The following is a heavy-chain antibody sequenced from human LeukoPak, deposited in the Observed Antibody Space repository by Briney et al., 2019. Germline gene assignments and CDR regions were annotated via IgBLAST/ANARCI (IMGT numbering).Heavy chain of an antibody. J-gene: IGHJ6*02. CDR2: IRYDGSNK. CDR3: AKEGCSGGSCYTYYYYGMDV. D-gene: IGHD2-15*01. Sequence: GGSLRLSCAASGFTFSSYGMHWVRQAPGKGLEWVAFIRYDGSNKYYADSVKGRFTISRDNSKNTLYLQMNSLRAEDMAVYYCAKEGCSGGSCYTYYYYGMDVWGQGTTVTVSS. CDR1: GFTFSSYG. V-gene: IGHV3-30*02.